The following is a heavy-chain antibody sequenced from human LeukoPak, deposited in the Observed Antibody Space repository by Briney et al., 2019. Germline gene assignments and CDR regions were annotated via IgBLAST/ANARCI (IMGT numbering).Heavy chain of an antibody. D-gene: IGHD5-24*01. J-gene: IGHJ4*02. CDR1: GGSISSTSYY. CDR2: IYYSGST. V-gene: IGHV4-61*05. CDR3: ARGGIGYNPSYYFDY. Sequence: SETLSLTCTVTGGSISSTSYYWGWIRQPPGKGLEWIGYIYYSGSTNYNPSLKSRVTISVDTSKNQFSLKLSSVTAADTAVYYCARGGIGYNPSYYFDYWGQGTLVTVSS.